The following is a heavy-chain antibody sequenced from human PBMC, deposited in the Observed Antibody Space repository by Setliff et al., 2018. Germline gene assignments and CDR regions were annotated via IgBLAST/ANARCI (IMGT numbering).Heavy chain of an antibody. J-gene: IGHJ4*02. V-gene: IGHV4-34*01. CDR3: ARGAFLRFLDYFDY. D-gene: IGHD3-3*01. CDR2: INHSGST. CDR1: GGSFSDYH. Sequence: PSETLSLTCAVYGGSFSDYHWNWIRQPPGQGLEWIGEINHSGSTNYNPSLKSGVTISVDTSKNQFSLKVNSVTAADTAVYYCARGAFLRFLDYFDYWGQGTPVTVSS.